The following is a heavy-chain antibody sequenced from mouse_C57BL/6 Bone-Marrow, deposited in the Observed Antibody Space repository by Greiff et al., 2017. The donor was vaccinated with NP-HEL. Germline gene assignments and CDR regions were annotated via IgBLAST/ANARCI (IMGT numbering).Heavy chain of an antibody. V-gene: IGHV14-4*01. CDR3: TTLYSNYYAMDY. CDR2: IDPENGDT. D-gene: IGHD2-5*01. Sequence: EVQLQQSGAELVRPGASVKLSCTASGFNIKDDYMHWVKQRPEQGLEWIGWIDPENGDTEYASKFQGKATITADTSSNTAYLQLSSLTSEDTAVYYCTTLYSNYYAMDYWGQGTSVTVSS. J-gene: IGHJ4*01. CDR1: GFNIKDDY.